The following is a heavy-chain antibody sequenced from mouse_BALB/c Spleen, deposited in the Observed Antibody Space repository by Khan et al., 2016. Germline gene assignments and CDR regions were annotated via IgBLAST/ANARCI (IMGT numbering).Heavy chain of an antibody. CDR1: GCNFSSFG. V-gene: IGHV5-17*02. CDR2: ISSGSNTI. Sequence: EVELVESGGGLVQPGGSRKLSCAASGCNFSSFGMHWVRQAPEKGLEWVAYISSGSNTIYYADTVKGRFTISRDNPKKTLFLQMTSLRSEDTAMYYCARRIVSRDYYGMDYWGQGTSVTVSS. CDR3: ARRIVSRDYYGMDY. J-gene: IGHJ4*01. D-gene: IGHD2-5*01.